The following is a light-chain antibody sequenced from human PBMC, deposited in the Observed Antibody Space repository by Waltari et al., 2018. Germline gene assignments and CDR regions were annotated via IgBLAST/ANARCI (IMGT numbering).Light chain of an antibody. CDR3: QSSDNNTVF. J-gene: IGLJ2*01. V-gene: IGLV6-57*04. CDR1: GGSIASDY. CDR2: ANF. Sequence: FLLTQPHSVSESPGKTITISCTRSGGSIASDYVQWYQQRPGSAPTTVIFANFQRPSEVPHPFSRSIDSSSSSASLIISRLKTEDEADYYCQSSDNNTVFFGGGTRLTVL.